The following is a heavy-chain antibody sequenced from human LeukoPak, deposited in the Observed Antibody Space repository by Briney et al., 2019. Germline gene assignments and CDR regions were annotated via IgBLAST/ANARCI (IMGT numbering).Heavy chain of an antibody. J-gene: IGHJ4*02. V-gene: IGHV4-59*01. CDR1: GGSISTYS. CDR3: AREGCSGGSCNLDF. Sequence: KASETLSLTCTVSGGSISTYSWTWMRQPPGKGLEWIGNIYYSGSTNYNPSLKSRVTISIDTSKNQFSLKVSSVTAADTAVYYCAREGCSGGSCNLDFWGQGALVTVSS. D-gene: IGHD2-15*01. CDR2: IYYSGST.